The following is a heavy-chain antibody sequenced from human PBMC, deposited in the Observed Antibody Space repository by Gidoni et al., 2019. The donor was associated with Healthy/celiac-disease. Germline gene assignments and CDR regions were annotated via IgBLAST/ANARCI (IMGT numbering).Heavy chain of an antibody. CDR2: IGTAGDT. CDR1: GFTFSSYD. J-gene: IGHJ4*02. CDR3: ARALGWNSPGFDY. V-gene: IGHV3-13*01. D-gene: IGHD1-7*01. Sequence: EVQLVESGGGLVQPGGSLRLSCAASGFTFSSYDMHWVRQATGKGLEWVSAIGTAGDTYYPGSVKGRFTISRENAKNSLYLQMNSLRAGDTAVYYCARALGWNSPGFDYWGQGTLVTVSS.